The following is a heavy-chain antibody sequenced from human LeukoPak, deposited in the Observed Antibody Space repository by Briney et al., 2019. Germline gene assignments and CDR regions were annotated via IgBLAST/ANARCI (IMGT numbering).Heavy chain of an antibody. CDR3: ARDPSSGSQDDAFDI. V-gene: IGHV3-48*02. D-gene: IGHD6-25*01. J-gene: IGHJ3*02. CDR1: GFTFSTYA. Sequence: GGSLRLSCAASGFTFSTYAFNWVRQAPGKGLEWVSYITGSGDRIYYADSVKGRFTISRDNAENSLYLQMNSLRDDDTAVYYCARDPSSGSQDDAFDIWGQGTMVTVSS. CDR2: ITGSGDRI.